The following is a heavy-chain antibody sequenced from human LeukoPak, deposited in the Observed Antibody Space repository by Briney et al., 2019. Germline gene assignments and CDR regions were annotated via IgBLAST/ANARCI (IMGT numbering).Heavy chain of an antibody. J-gene: IGHJ3*02. V-gene: IGHV1-18*01. CDR2: ISAYNGNT. Sequence: VASVKVSCKASGYTFTSYGISWVRQAPGQGLEWMGWISAYNGNTNYAQKLQGRVTMTTDTSTSTAYMELRSLRSDDTAVYYCAREVSGRGGDRWDAFDIWGQGTMVTVSS. D-gene: IGHD2-21*02. CDR1: GYTFTSYG. CDR3: AREVSGRGGDRWDAFDI.